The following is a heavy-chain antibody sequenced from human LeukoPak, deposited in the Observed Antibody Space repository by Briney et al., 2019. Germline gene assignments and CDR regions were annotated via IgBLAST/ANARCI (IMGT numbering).Heavy chain of an antibody. Sequence: ETLSLTCTVSGGSISSYYWSWIRQPPGKGLEWIGYIYYSGSTNYNPSLKSRVTTSVDTSKNQFSLKLSSVTAADTAVYYCARSGDYFDYWGQGTLVTVSS. D-gene: IGHD3-10*01. CDR1: GGSISSYY. CDR3: ARSGDYFDY. J-gene: IGHJ4*02. CDR2: IYYSGST. V-gene: IGHV4-59*01.